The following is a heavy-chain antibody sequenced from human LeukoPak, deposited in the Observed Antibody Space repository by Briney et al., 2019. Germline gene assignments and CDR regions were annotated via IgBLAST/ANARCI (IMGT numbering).Heavy chain of an antibody. CDR1: GFAFSSNA. V-gene: IGHV3-30*04. J-gene: IGHJ4*02. D-gene: IGHD6-13*01. Sequence: PGGSLRLSCAVSGFAFSSNAMHWVRQAPGKGLEWVSVISYNGGNQFYADSVKGRFTISRDNSKNTLYLQMNSLRAEDTAVYYCAKDRHSSSWTHFDYWGQGTLVTVSS. CDR3: AKDRHSSSWTHFDY. CDR2: ISYNGGNQ.